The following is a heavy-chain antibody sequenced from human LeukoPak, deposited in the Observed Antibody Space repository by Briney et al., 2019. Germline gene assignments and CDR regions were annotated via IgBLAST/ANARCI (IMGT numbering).Heavy chain of an antibody. Sequence: GGSLRLSCAASGFTFSSYAMHWVRQAPGKGLEWVAVISYDGSNKYYADSVKGRFTISRDNSKNTLYLQMTSLRAEDTAVYCCARECRGGVPFDPWGQGTLVTVAS. CDR3: ARECRGGVPFDP. CDR1: GFTFSSYA. CDR2: ISYDGSNK. J-gene: IGHJ5*02. D-gene: IGHD3-16*01. V-gene: IGHV3-30-3*01.